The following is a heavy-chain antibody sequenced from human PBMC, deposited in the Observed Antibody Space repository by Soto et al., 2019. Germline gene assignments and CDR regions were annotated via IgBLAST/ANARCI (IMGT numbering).Heavy chain of an antibody. CDR3: AKDRQADFWRLPSPMDV. Sequence: GGSLRLSCAASGFTFSSSGIHWVRQAPGKGLEWVAVISYDGSNKFYIDSVKGRFTVSRDNSKSTLYLQMSSLRAEDTAVYYCAKDRQADFWRLPSPMDVWGQGTTVTVSS. CDR1: GFTFSSSG. D-gene: IGHD3-3*01. CDR2: ISYDGSNK. V-gene: IGHV3-30*18. J-gene: IGHJ6*02.